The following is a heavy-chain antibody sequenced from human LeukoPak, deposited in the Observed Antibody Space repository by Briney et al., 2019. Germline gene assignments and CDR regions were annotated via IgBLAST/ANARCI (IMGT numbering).Heavy chain of an antibody. CDR2: IIPIFGTA. J-gene: IGHJ6*03. D-gene: IGHD6-13*01. CDR3: ARDRGGTIAAAGTYYYYYYMDV. V-gene: IGHV1-69*13. Sequence: WASVKASCKASGGTFSSYAISWVRQAPGQGLEWMGGIIPIFGTANYAQKFQGRVTITADESTSTAYMELSSLRSEDTAVYYCARDRGGTIAAAGTYYYYYYMDVWGKGTTVTVSS. CDR1: GGTFSSYA.